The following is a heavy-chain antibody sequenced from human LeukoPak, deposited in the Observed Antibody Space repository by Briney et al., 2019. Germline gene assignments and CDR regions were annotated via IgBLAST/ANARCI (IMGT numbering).Heavy chain of an antibody. J-gene: IGHJ6*03. CDR3: AREYQPQLGYYYYYMDV. D-gene: IGHD6-6*01. V-gene: IGHV1-69*05. Sequence: ASVKVSCKASGGTFSSYAISWVRQAPGQGLEWMGGIIPIFGTANYAQKFQGRVTITTDESTSTAYMELSSLRSEDTAVYYCAREYQPQLGYYYYYMDVWGKGTTVTVSS. CDR2: IIPIFGTA. CDR1: GGTFSSYA.